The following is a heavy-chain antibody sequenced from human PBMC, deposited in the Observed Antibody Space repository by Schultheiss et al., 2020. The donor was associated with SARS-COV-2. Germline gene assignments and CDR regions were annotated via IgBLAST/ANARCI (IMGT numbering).Heavy chain of an antibody. CDR1: GFTVSSNY. CDR2: INSDGSST. D-gene: IGHD6-13*01. J-gene: IGHJ5*02. Sequence: GGSLRLSCAASGFTVSSNYMSWVRQAPGKGLVWVSRINSDGSSTSYADSVKGRFTISRDNAKNTLYLQMNSLRAEDTAVYYCARAYGIAAAAWGNWFDPWGQGTLVTVAS. CDR3: ARAYGIAAAAWGNWFDP. V-gene: IGHV3-74*01.